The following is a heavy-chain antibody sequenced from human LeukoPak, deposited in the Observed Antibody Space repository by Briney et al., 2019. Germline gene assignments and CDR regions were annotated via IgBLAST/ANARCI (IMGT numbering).Heavy chain of an antibody. J-gene: IGHJ6*02. Sequence: SETLSLTCTVSGGSISSGGYYWSWIRQHPGTGLEWIGYIYYSGSTYYNPSLKSRVTISVDTSKNQFSLKLSSVTAADTAVYYCARAHASFGTTPTYYYYGMDVWGQGTTVTVSS. CDR3: ARAHASFGTTPTYYYYGMDV. CDR2: IYYSGST. D-gene: IGHD1-1*01. V-gene: IGHV4-31*03. CDR1: GGSISSGGYY.